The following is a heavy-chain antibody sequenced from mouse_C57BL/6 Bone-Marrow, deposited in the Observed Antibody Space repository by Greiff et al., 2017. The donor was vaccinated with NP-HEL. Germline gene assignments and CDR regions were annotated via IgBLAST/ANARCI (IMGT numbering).Heavy chain of an antibody. CDR3: ALQLRLKEVYYAMDY. V-gene: IGHV1-78*01. CDR1: GYTFTDHT. CDR2: IYPRDGST. Sequence: VQLQQSDAELVKPGASVKISCKVSGYTFTDHTIHWMKQRPEQGLEWIGYIYPRDGSTKYNEKFKGKATLTADKSSSTAYMQLNSLTSEDSAVYFCALQLRLKEVYYAMDYWGQGTSVTVSS. J-gene: IGHJ4*01. D-gene: IGHD3-2*02.